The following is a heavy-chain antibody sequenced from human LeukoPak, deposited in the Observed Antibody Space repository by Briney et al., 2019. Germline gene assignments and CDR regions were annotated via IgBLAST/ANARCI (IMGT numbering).Heavy chain of an antibody. Sequence: GESLKISCRYSGYTLTSYWIGWVRQMPGKGLEWMGIIYPADSDTRYSPSFQGHVTISADTSINTAYLQWSSLKASDTAMYYCTRKGATRDSADFDYWGRGTLVTVSS. CDR1: GYTLTSYW. V-gene: IGHV5-51*01. D-gene: IGHD3-16*01. CDR3: TRKGATRDSADFDY. J-gene: IGHJ4*02. CDR2: IYPADSDT.